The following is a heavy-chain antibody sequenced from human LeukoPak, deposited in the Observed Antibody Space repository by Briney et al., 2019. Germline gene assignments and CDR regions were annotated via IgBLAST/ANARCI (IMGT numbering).Heavy chain of an antibody. CDR3: ARDYSTVTTFFDY. V-gene: IGHV3-48*01. CDR1: GFTFTTHW. Sequence: PGGSLRLSCAASGFTFTTHWISWVCRAPGKGLEGVSYITGGSTTIYYADSVKGRFTISRDNAKNSLYLQMNSLRAEDAAVYYCARDYSTVTTFFDYWGQGTLVTVSS. D-gene: IGHD4-17*01. J-gene: IGHJ4*02. CDR2: ITGGSTTI.